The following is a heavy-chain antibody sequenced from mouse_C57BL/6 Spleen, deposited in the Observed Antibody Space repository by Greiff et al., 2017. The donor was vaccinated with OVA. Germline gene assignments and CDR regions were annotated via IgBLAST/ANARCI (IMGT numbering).Heavy chain of an antibody. CDR1: GYTFTSYW. V-gene: IGHV1-69*01. CDR3: AREANCDY. D-gene: IGHD3-2*02. CDR2: IDPSDSYT. Sequence: QVQLQQPGAELVMPGASVKLSCKASGYTFTSYWMHWVKQRPGQGLEWIGEIDPSDSYTNYNQKFKGKSTLTVDKSSSTAYMQRSSLTSEDSAVYDCAREANCDYWGQGTTLTVSS. J-gene: IGHJ2*01.